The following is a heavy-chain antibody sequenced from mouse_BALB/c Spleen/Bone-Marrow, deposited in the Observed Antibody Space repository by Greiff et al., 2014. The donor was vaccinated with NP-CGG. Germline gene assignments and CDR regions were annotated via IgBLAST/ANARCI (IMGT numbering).Heavy chain of an antibody. J-gene: IGHJ2*01. Sequence: DVHLVESGPELVKPGASMKISCKASGYSFTGYTMNWVKQSHGKNLEWIGLINPYNGGTSYNQKFKGKATLTVDKSSSTAYMELLSLTSEDSAVYYCARDYDGYYFDYWGQGTTLTVSS. CDR2: INPYNGGT. CDR1: GYSFTGYT. D-gene: IGHD2-4*01. V-gene: IGHV1-18*01. CDR3: ARDYDGYYFDY.